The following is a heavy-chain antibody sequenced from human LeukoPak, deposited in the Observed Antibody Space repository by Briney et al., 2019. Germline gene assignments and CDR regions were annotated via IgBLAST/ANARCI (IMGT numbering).Heavy chain of an antibody. CDR2: IYHSGST. CDR3: ARVGTGGVVIIPRDWFDP. V-gene: IGHV4-4*02. J-gene: IGHJ5*02. Sequence: SGTLSLTCAVSGGSISSSNWWSWVRQPPGKGLEWIGEIYHSGSTNYNPSLKSRVTISVDKSKNQFSLKLSSVTAADTAVYYCARVGTGGVVIIPRDWFDPWGQGTLVTVSS. CDR1: GGSISSSNW. D-gene: IGHD3-3*01.